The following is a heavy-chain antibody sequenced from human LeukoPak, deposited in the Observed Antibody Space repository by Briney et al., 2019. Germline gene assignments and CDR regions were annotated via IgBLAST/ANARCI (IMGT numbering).Heavy chain of an antibody. V-gene: IGHV1-18*01. CDR1: GYTFTIYG. J-gene: IGHJ5*02. Sequence: ASVNVSCKSSGYTFTIYGISWVRHAPGQGLEWMGWISAYNGNTNYAQKLQGRVTMTTDTSTSTAYMELRSLRSDDTAVYYCARDSDCSSTSCYMNWFDPWGQGTLVTVSS. CDR2: ISAYNGNT. D-gene: IGHD2-2*01. CDR3: ARDSDCSSTSCYMNWFDP.